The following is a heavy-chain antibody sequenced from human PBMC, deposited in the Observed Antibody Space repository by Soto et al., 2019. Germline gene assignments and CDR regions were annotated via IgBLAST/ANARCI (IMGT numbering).Heavy chain of an antibody. CDR2: ISGSGGST. CDR1: GFTFSSYA. V-gene: IGHV3-23*01. J-gene: IGHJ4*02. D-gene: IGHD3-10*01. CDR3: AKDFLGHYYVSGLSDY. Sequence: QSGGSLRLSCAASGFTFSSYAMSWVRQAPGKGLEWVSGISGSGGSTYYADSVKGRFTISRDNSKNTLYLQMNSLRAEDTAVYYCAKDFLGHYYVSGLSDYWGQGTLVTVSS.